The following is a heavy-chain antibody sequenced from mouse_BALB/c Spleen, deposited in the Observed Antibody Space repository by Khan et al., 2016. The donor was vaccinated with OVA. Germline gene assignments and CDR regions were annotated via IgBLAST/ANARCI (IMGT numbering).Heavy chain of an antibody. CDR2: IIYTGYT. D-gene: IGHD2-12*01. Sequence: EVQLQESGPSLVKPSQTLSLTCSVTGDSITSGYWNWIRKFPQNKLQYMGYIIYTGYTYYNPSLQSRISITQQTAKNQYYLQLNSVTDEDTATYCCARSAYRYSFDVWGEGTLVTVSA. CDR3: ARSAYRYSFDV. CDR1: GDSITSGY. V-gene: IGHV3-8*02. J-gene: IGHJ3*02.